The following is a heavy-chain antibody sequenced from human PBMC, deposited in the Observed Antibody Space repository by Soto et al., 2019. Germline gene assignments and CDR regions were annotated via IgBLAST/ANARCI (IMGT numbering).Heavy chain of an antibody. J-gene: IGHJ5*02. CDR3: ARTALGWFDP. Sequence: SEALSLTCSVSVGSISSYYWSWIRPPPGKGLEWIGYIFYSGSTNYNPSLKSRVTISVDTSKNQFSLKLSSVTAADTAVYYCARTALGWFDPWGQGTLVTVSS. CDR2: IFYSGST. CDR1: VGSISSYY. D-gene: IGHD2-21*02. V-gene: IGHV4-59*01.